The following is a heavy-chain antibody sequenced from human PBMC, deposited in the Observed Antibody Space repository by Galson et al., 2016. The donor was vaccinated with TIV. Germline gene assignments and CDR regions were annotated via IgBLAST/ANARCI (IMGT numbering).Heavy chain of an antibody. J-gene: IGHJ6*01. Sequence: LSLTCSVSGRALSSYLWTWIRQPPGKGLEWIGHMSLVGTTNYNPSLKGRVGMSLDMSANKLSLNLNSVTPADTAVYYCAGDLPNVRDEYAMDVWGQGTTVTVVS. V-gene: IGHV4-59*01. D-gene: IGHD2-8*01. CDR1: GRALSSYL. CDR3: AGDLPNVRDEYAMDV. CDR2: MSLVGTT.